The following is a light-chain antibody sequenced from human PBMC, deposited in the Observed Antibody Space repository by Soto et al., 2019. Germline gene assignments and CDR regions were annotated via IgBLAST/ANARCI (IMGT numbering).Light chain of an antibody. Sequence: EIVLTQSPGTLSLSPGERATLSCRASQSVSSSYLAWYQQKPGQAPRLLIYGASSRATGIPDRFSGSGSGTDFTLTISRLEPEDFAVYYCQQYGRRTFGQGTKVDIK. J-gene: IGKJ1*01. CDR1: QSVSSSY. CDR2: GAS. CDR3: QQYGRRT. V-gene: IGKV3-20*01.